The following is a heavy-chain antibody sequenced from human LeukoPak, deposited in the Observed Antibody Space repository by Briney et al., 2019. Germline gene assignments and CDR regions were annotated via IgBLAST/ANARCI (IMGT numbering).Heavy chain of an antibody. CDR3: ARGASFNTPVMYY. Sequence: PSETLSLTCAVYGGSFSGYYWSWIRQPPGKGLEWIGEINHSGSTNYNPSLKSRATISVDTSKNQFSLKLSSVPAADTAVYYCARGASFNTPVMYYWGQGTLVTVSS. J-gene: IGHJ4*02. D-gene: IGHD3-16*01. CDR2: INHSGST. CDR1: GGSFSGYY. V-gene: IGHV4-34*01.